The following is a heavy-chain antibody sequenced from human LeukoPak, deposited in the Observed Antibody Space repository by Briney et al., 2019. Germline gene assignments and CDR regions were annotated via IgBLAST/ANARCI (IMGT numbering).Heavy chain of an antibody. CDR2: ISGSGGST. CDR3: AKDRRYGDYVGAFDI. CDR1: GFTFSSYA. V-gene: IGHV3-23*01. Sequence: PGGSLRLSCAASGFTFSSYAMSWVRQAPGKGLEWVPAISGSGGSTYYADSVKGRFTISRDNSKNTLYLQMNSLRAEDTAVYYCAKDRRYGDYVGAFDIWGQGTMVTVSS. J-gene: IGHJ3*02. D-gene: IGHD4-17*01.